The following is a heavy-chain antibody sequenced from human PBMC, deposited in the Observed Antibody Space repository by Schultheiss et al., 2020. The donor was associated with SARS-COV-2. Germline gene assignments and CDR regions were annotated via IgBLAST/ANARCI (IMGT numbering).Heavy chain of an antibody. Sequence: SETLSLTCAVYGGSFSGFYWSWIRQPPGKGLEWIGEINPSGNTNYIPSLKSRVTISVDTSKNQFSLRLSSVTAADTAVYYCARGCYGGAAIWGQGTLVTVSS. J-gene: IGHJ4*02. CDR1: GGSFSGFY. D-gene: IGHD2-21*01. CDR2: INPSGNT. CDR3: ARGCYGGAAI. V-gene: IGHV4-34*01.